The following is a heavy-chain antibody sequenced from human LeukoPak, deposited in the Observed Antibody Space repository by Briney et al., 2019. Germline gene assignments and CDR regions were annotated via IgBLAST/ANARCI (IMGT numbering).Heavy chain of an antibody. V-gene: IGHV5-51*01. CDR1: GYRFTSYW. J-gene: IGHJ3*02. Sequence: GESLQISCKGSGYRFTSYWIGWVGQLPGKGLEWMGIIYPGDSDTRYSPSFQGQVTISADKSISTAYLQWSSLKASDTAMYYCARQRHAFDIWGQGTMVTVSS. CDR3: ARQRHAFDI. CDR2: IYPGDSDT.